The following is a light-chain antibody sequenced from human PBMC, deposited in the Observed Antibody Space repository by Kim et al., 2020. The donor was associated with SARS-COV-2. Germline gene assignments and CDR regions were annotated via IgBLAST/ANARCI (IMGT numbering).Light chain of an antibody. Sequence: GQSSTISCPGTSSDVGGYNYVSWYQHHPGKAPKLMIYEVIKRPSGVPDRFSGSKSGNTASLTVSGLQAEDEADYYCTSFAGSKNLIFGGGTQLTVL. V-gene: IGLV2-8*01. J-gene: IGLJ2*01. CDR1: SSDVGGYNY. CDR2: EVI. CDR3: TSFAGSKNLI.